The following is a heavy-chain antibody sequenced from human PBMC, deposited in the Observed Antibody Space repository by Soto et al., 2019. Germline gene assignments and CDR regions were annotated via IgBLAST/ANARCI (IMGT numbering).Heavy chain of an antibody. CDR2: IKQDGSEK. CDR3: TTDPYTAMAPSFLSYYYGMDV. J-gene: IGHJ6*02. Sequence: GGSLRLSCAASGFTFSSCWMSWVRQAPGKGLEWVANIKQDGSEKYYVDSVKGRFTISRDNARNSLYLQMNSLKTEDTAVYYCTTDPYTAMAPSFLSYYYGMDVWGQGTTVTVSS. CDR1: GFTFSSCW. V-gene: IGHV3-7*03. D-gene: IGHD5-18*01.